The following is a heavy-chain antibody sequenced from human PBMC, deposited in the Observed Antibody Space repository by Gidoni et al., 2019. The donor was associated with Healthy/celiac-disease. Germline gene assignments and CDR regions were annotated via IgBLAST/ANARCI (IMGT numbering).Heavy chain of an antibody. D-gene: IGHD4-17*01. CDR3: ASNRDYGDSYFDY. CDR2: ISSSRSYI. J-gene: IGHJ4*02. CDR1: VSTFSSYS. Sequence: EVQLVESGGGLVKPGGSLRLSCAASVSTFSSYSMNWVRQAPGKGLEWVSSISSSRSYIYYAVSVKCRFTISRDNAKNSLYLQMNSLRAEDTAVYYCASNRDYGDSYFDYWGQGTLVTVSS. V-gene: IGHV3-21*01.